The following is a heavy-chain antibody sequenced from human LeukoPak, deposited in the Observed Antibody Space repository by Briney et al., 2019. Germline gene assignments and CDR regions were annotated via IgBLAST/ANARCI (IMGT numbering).Heavy chain of an antibody. V-gene: IGHV4-59*08. CDR3: VSGQLWLDY. J-gene: IGHJ4*02. Sequence: SETLSLTCTVSGGSISSYYWSWIRQPPGKGLEWIGYIYYGVTSNYNPSLKTRVTMSGDTSQNQLSLKLTSVTAADTAVYYCVSGQLWLDYWGQGTLVAVSA. CDR1: GGSISSYY. D-gene: IGHD3-22*01. CDR2: IYYGVTS.